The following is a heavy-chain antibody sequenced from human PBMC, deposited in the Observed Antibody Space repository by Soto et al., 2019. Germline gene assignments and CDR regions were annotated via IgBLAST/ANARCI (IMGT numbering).Heavy chain of an antibody. CDR3: ARLNPIVVVPAPMGWFDP. CDR1: GGNISSGGYY. Sequence: SETLSLTCTVSGGNISSGGYYWSWIRQSPGKGLEWIGYIFYSGYNYYNPSLKSRLSMSVDTSKNQFSLRLTSVTAADTAVYFCARLNPIVVVPAPMGWFDPWGQGTLVTVSS. V-gene: IGHV4-31*03. CDR2: IFYSGYN. J-gene: IGHJ5*02. D-gene: IGHD2-2*01.